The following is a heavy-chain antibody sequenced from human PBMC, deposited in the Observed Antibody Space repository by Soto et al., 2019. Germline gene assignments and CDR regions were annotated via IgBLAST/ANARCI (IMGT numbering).Heavy chain of an antibody. D-gene: IGHD6-6*01. CDR2: ISGSGGST. Sequence: GGSLRLSCAASGFTFSSYAMSRVRQAPGKGLEWVSAISGSGGSTYYADSVKGRFTISRDNSKNTLYLQMNSLRAEDTAVYYCAKYFEYSSSEDYWGQGTLVTVSS. CDR3: AKYFEYSSSEDY. J-gene: IGHJ4*02. CDR1: GFTFSSYA. V-gene: IGHV3-23*01.